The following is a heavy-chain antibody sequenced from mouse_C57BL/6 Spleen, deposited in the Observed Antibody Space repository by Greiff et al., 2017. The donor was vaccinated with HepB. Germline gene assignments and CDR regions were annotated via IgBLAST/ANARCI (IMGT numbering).Heavy chain of an antibody. V-gene: IGHV5-4*01. Sequence: EVQRVESGGGLVKPGGSLKLSCAASGFTFSSYAMSWVRQTPEKRLEWVATISDGGSYTYYPDNVKGRFTISRDNAKNNPYLQMSHLKSEDTAMYYCARDDDYDHYWYFDVWGTGTTVTVSS. J-gene: IGHJ1*03. CDR2: ISDGGSYT. CDR1: GFTFSSYA. CDR3: ARDDDYDHYWYFDV. D-gene: IGHD2-4*01.